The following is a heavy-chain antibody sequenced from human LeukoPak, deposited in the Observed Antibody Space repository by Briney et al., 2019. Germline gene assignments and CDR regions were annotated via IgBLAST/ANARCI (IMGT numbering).Heavy chain of an antibody. CDR2: IYTSGIT. J-gene: IGHJ3*02. V-gene: IGHV4-4*07. Sequence: PSETLSLTCTVSGGSISGYYGNWIRQPAGKGLEWIGHIYTSGITNYSPSLKSRVSMPVDTSKNQFSLKLNSVTAADTAVYYCARAADLAARSAFDIWGQGTMVTVSS. CDR3: ARAADLAARSAFDI. D-gene: IGHD6-6*01. CDR1: GGSISGYY.